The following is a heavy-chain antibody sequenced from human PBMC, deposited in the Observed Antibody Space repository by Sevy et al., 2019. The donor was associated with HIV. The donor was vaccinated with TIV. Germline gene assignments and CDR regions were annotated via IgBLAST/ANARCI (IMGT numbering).Heavy chain of an antibody. Sequence: ASVKVSCKASGGTFSSYAISWVRQAPGQGLEWMGGIIPIFGTANYAQKFQGRVTITADESTSTAYMELSSLRSEDTAAYYCARDGYDYIWGNHRLNYWGQGTLVTVSS. CDR1: GGTFSSYA. V-gene: IGHV1-69*13. CDR2: IIPIFGTA. D-gene: IGHD3-16*02. J-gene: IGHJ4*02. CDR3: ARDGYDYIWGNHRLNY.